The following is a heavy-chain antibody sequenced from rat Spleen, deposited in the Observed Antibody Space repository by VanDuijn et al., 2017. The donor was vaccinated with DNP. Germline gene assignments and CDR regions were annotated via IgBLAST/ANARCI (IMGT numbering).Heavy chain of an antibody. Sequence: EVQLVESGGGLVQPGRSMKLSCAASGFTFSNYYMAWVRQAPTKGLEWVASISTGGGNTYYRDSVRGRFTISRDYAKGTLYLQMDSLRSEDTATYYCTTTHYYDGWFPFDYWGQGVMVTVSS. CDR3: TTTHYYDGWFPFDY. CDR2: ISTGGGNT. CDR1: GFTFSNYY. J-gene: IGHJ2*01. D-gene: IGHD1-12*02. V-gene: IGHV5-25*01.